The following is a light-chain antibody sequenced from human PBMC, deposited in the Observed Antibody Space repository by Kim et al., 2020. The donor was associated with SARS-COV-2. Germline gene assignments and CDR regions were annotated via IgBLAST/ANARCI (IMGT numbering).Light chain of an antibody. Sequence: SPGESAALSCRASQSVGIKLAGYQQKPGQAPRLLIYDASTRETGIPGRFSGSGSGTEFTLTIGSLQSEDFALYYCQQYHKWPGITFGQGTRLEIK. J-gene: IGKJ5*01. CDR2: DAS. V-gene: IGKV3-15*01. CDR3: QQYHKWPGIT. CDR1: QSVGIK.